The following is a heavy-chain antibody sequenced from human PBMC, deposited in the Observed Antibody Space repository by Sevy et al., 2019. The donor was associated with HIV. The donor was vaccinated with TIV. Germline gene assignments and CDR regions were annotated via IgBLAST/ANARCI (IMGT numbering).Heavy chain of an antibody. V-gene: IGHV3-23*01. D-gene: IGHD3-22*01. CDR1: GFMFSNYA. CDR3: ARKYDSSGYFDY. CDR2: ISGTGGSGDKT. Sequence: GGSLRLSCAASGFMFSNYAMNWVRQAPGKGLEWVAGISGTGGSGDKTNYADSVKGRFTISRDDSNNSLYLQLNSLRAEDTAIYYCARKYDSSGYFDYCGQGTLVTVSS. J-gene: IGHJ4*02.